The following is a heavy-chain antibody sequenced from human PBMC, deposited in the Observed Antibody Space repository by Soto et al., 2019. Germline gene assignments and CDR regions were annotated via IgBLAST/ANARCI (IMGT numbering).Heavy chain of an antibody. D-gene: IGHD3-16*01. CDR2: IYYSGNT. CDR1: GGSTSSDNY. J-gene: IGHJ4*02. V-gene: IGHV4-30-4*01. CDR3: AREGGESSDGLYYFDS. Sequence: SETLSLTCTVSGGSTSSDNYWSWIHQPPGKGLEWIGHIYYSGNTDYNPSLKSRLAISIDTSKNQFSLKLSSVTAADTAVYFCAREGGESSDGLYYFDSWGQGSLVTVSS.